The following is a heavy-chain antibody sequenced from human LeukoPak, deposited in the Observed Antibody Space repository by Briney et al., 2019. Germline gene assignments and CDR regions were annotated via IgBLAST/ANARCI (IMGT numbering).Heavy chain of an antibody. CDR1: DFTFSSYS. D-gene: IGHD6-6*01. CDR3: ARSSANGCLDY. Sequence: PGGSLRLSCEASDFTFSSYSMNWVRQAPGKGLEWVAFIRFDGSMKYYGDSVRGQFTIARDNSKNTLYLQLNRLRTEDTAIYYCARSSANGCLDYWGQGTLVTVPS. CDR2: IRFDGSMK. V-gene: IGHV3-30*02. J-gene: IGHJ4*02.